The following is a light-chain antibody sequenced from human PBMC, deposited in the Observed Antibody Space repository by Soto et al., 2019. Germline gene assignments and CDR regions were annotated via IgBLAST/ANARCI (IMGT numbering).Light chain of an antibody. CDR1: QSVCSRC. CDR3: QHYGTTPWT. CDR2: GAS. V-gene: IGKV3-20*01. Sequence: ETVLTQSPGTLSLSPGERVTLSCRASQSVCSRCLAWYQQKPGQSPRLIIYGASSRATGIPDRFSGSGSGTDFTLTISRLEPEDFAVYYWQHYGTTPWTFGQGTKVGIK. J-gene: IGKJ1*01.